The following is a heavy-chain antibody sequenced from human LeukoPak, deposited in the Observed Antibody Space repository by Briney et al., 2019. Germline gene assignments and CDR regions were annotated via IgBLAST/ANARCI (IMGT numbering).Heavy chain of an antibody. Sequence: GGSLRLSCAASGFTVSSNYMSWVRQAPGKGLEWVSAISGSGGSTYYADSVKGRFTISRDNSKNTLYLQMNSLRAEDTAVYYCARYSSGWPFDYWGQGTLVTVSS. D-gene: IGHD6-19*01. J-gene: IGHJ4*02. V-gene: IGHV3-23*01. CDR1: GFTVSSNY. CDR2: ISGSGGST. CDR3: ARYSSGWPFDY.